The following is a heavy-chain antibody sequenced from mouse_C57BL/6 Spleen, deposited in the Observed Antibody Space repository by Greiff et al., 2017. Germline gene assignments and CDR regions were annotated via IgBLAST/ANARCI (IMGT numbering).Heavy chain of an antibody. CDR3: ARDYYGSSGYWYFDV. CDR2: ISYSGST. V-gene: IGHV3-1*01. J-gene: IGHJ1*03. CDR1: GYSITSGYD. Sequence: VQLQQSGPGMVKPSQSLSLTCTVTGYSITSGYDWHWIRHFPGNKLEWMGYISYSGSTNYNPSLKSRISITHDTSKNHFFLKLNSVTTEDPATYYCARDYYGSSGYWYFDVWGTGTTVTVSS. D-gene: IGHD1-1*01.